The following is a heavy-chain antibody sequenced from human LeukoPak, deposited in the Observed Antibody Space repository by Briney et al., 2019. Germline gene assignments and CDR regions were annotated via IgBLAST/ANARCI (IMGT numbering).Heavy chain of an antibody. CDR1: GYSFTSNA. CDR2: INAGNGNT. J-gene: IGHJ5*02. Sequence: ASVKVSCKASGYSFTSNAMHWVRQAPGQRLEWMGWINAGNGNTKYSQKFQGRVTITRDTSASTAYMELSSLKSEDTAVYYCARNKIYGSGTDVGRTFDPWGQGTLVTVSS. D-gene: IGHD3-10*01. V-gene: IGHV1-3*01. CDR3: ARNKIYGSGTDVGRTFDP.